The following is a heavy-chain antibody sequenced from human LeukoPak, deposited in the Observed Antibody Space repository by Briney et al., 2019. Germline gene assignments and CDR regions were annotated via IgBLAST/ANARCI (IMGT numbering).Heavy chain of an antibody. J-gene: IGHJ4*02. V-gene: IGHV1-46*03. D-gene: IGHD2-2*01. CDR2: INPSGGST. Sequence: ASMKVSCKASGYTFTSYYMHWVRQAPGQGLEWMGIINPSGGSTSYAQKFQGRVTMTRDTSTSTVYMELSSLRSEDTAVYYCARAGCSSTSCYRSFFDYWGQGTLVTVSS. CDR3: ARAGCSSTSCYRSFFDY. CDR1: GYTFTSYY.